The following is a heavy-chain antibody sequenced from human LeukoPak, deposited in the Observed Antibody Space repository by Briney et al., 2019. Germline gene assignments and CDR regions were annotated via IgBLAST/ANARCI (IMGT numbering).Heavy chain of an antibody. CDR2: ISWNSGSI. CDR1: GFTFDDYA. Sequence: GGSLRLSCAASGFTFDDYAMHWVRQAPGKGLEWVSGISWNSGSICYADSVKGRFTISRDNAKNSLYLQMNSLRVEDTAIYYCTSDLNHDSGGWGQGTLVTVSS. J-gene: IGHJ4*02. V-gene: IGHV3-9*01. D-gene: IGHD3-22*01. CDR3: TSDLNHDSGG.